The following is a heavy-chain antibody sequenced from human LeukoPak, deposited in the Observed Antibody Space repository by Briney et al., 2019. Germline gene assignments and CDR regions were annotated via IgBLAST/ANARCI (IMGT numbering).Heavy chain of an antibody. CDR2: IYSGGST. J-gene: IGHJ4*02. V-gene: IGHV3-66*01. CDR1: GFTVSSNY. D-gene: IGHD2-21*02. CDR3: AKTYCGGDCSNYFDY. Sequence: GGSLRLSCAASGFTVSSNYMSWVRQAPGKGLEWVSVIYSGGSTYYADSVKGRFTISRDNSKNTLYLQMNSLRAEDTAVYYCAKTYCGGDCSNYFDYWGQGTLVTVSS.